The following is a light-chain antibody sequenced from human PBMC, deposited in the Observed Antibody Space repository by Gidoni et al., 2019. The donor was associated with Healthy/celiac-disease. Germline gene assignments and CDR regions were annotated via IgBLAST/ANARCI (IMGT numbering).Light chain of an antibody. Sequence: QPVLTQPPSVSRAPGLRVPISCTWSSSNIGAGYDVHWYQQLPGTAPKLLIYGNSHRPSGVPDRFSGSKSGTSASLAITGLQAEDEADYYCQSYDSSLSGSVVFGGGTKLTVL. CDR3: QSYDSSLSGSVV. V-gene: IGLV1-40*01. J-gene: IGLJ2*01. CDR1: SSNIGAGYD. CDR2: GNS.